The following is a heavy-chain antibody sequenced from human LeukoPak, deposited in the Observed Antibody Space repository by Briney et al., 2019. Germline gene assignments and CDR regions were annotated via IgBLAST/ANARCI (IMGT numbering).Heavy chain of an antibody. V-gene: IGHV1-69*04. CDR1: GGTFSSYA. CDR2: IIPILGIA. Sequence: SVKVSCKASGGTFSSYAISWVRQAPGQGLEWMGRIIPILGIANYAQKFQGRVTMTRDTSTSTVYMELSSLRSEDTAVYYCARPLHYYGSGSYYFDIWGQGTMVTVSS. CDR3: ARPLHYYGSGSYYFDI. J-gene: IGHJ3*02. D-gene: IGHD3-10*01.